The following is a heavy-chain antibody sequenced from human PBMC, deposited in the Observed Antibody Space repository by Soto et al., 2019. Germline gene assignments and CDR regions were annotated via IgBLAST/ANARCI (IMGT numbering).Heavy chain of an antibody. CDR1: GYTFTGYY. CDR2: INPNSGGT. J-gene: IGHJ6*03. V-gene: IGHV1-2*04. D-gene: IGHD2-2*01. CDR3: ARVDCSSTSCYMDG. Sequence: ASVKVSCKASGYTFTGYYMHWVRQAPGQGLEWMGWINPNSGGTNYAQKFQGWVTMTRDTSISTAYMELSRLRSDDTAVYYCARVDCSSTSCYMDGWGKGTTVTVSS.